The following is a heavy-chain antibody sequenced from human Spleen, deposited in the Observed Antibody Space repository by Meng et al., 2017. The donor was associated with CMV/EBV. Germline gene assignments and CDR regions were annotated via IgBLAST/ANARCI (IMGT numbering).Heavy chain of an antibody. CDR1: GFTFSSSY. CDR3: AYEAFDYYGLDV. J-gene: IGHJ6*02. CDR2: IKHDGSEK. V-gene: IGHV3-7*01. D-gene: IGHD2/OR15-2a*01. Sequence: GGSLRLSCVASGFTFSSSYMSWIRQAPGKGLEWVANIKHDGSEKAYVGSVKGRFTISRDNAKNSLYLQMNSLRAEDTAVYYCAYEAFDYYGLDVWGQGTTVTVSS.